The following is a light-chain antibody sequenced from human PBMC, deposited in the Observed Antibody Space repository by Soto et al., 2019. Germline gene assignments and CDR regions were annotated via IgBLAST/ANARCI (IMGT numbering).Light chain of an antibody. CDR2: AAS. V-gene: IGKV1-6*01. CDR1: QDIRVD. CDR3: LQDYDFPYT. J-gene: IGKJ2*01. Sequence: GDRVIITCRASQDIRVDVGWLQQRPGHDPNLLFYAASTLHTGGPSKFTGSGSGTDFTLTSNDLQPEDVETYFCLQDYDFPYTFGQGTKLEI.